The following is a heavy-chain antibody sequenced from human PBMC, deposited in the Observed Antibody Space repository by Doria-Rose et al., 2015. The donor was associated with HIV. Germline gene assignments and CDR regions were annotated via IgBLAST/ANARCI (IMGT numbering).Heavy chain of an antibody. D-gene: IGHD6-13*01. Sequence: QVQLVQSDPVLVKPTETLTLTCTVSGVSLSSPGMGVSWIRQPPGKALEWLASIFSDDERSYKTSLKSRLTISRGTSNSQVVLTMTDMDPVDTATYYCARIKSSRWYHKYYFDFWGQGTLVIVSA. CDR1: GVSLSSPGMG. CDR2: IFSDDER. J-gene: IGHJ4*02. CDR3: ARIKSSRWYHKYYFDF. V-gene: IGHV2-26*01.